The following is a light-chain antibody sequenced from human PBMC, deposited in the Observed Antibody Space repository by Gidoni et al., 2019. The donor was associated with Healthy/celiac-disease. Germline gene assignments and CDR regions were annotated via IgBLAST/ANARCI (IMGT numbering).Light chain of an antibody. J-gene: IGKJ3*01. CDR1: KSISSY. CDR2: AAS. CDR3: QQSYSTPRIT. Sequence: DIQMTQSPSSLSASVGDRVTITCRASKSISSYLNWYQQKPGNAPKLLIYAASSLQSGVPSRFSGSGSGTDFTLTISSLQPEDFATYYCQQSYSTPRITFGPGTKVDIK. V-gene: IGKV1-39*01.